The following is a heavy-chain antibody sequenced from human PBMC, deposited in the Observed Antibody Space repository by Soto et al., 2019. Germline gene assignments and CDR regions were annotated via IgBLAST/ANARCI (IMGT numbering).Heavy chain of an antibody. D-gene: IGHD4-17*01. CDR3: AHGDQDEGWFDP. Sequence: QVQLVQSGAEVKKPGSSVKVSCKASGGTFSSYTISWVRQAPGQGLEWMGRIIPILGIANYAQKFQGRVTITADKSTSTAYMELSSLRSEDTAVYYCAHGDQDEGWFDPWGQGTLVTVSS. CDR2: IIPILGIA. V-gene: IGHV1-69*02. J-gene: IGHJ5*02. CDR1: GGTFSSYT.